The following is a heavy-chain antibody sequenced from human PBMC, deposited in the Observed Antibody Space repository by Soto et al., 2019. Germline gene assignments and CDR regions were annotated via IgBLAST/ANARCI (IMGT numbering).Heavy chain of an antibody. J-gene: IGHJ5*02. Sequence: ASVKFSCKASGGTFSSYAISWVRQAPGQGLEWMGGIIPIFGTANYAQKFQGRVTITADESTSTAYMELSSLRSEDTAVYYCARALGSYYDSSGLNWFDPWGQGTLVTVS. CDR2: IIPIFGTA. CDR1: GGTFSSYA. V-gene: IGHV1-69*01. D-gene: IGHD3-22*01. CDR3: ARALGSYYDSSGLNWFDP.